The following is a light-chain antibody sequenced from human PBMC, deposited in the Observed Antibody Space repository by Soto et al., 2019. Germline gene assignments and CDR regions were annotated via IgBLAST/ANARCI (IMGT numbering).Light chain of an antibody. CDR2: SAS. CDR3: QQYHASPPT. Sequence: AIRMTQSPPSFSASTGDRVTITCRASQSIGTYLAWYQQRPGKAPNLLIYSASILQSGVPSRFSGSGSGTDFPLIITSLQSEDFATFYCQQYHASPPTFGQGTDVGIK. CDR1: QSIGTY. J-gene: IGKJ1*01. V-gene: IGKV1-8*01.